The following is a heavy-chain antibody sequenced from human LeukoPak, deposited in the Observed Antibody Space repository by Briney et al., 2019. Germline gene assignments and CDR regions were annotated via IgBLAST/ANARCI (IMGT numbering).Heavy chain of an antibody. V-gene: IGHV3-30*04. CDR1: GFTFSSYA. D-gene: IGHD1-1*01. J-gene: IGHJ6*04. Sequence: PGGSLRLSCAASGFTFSSYAMHWVRQAPGKGLEWVAVISYDGSNKYYADSVKGRFTISRDNSKNTLYLQMNSLRAEDTAVYYCASTTYNWNDAHYYYGMDVWGKGTTVTVSS. CDR2: ISYDGSNK. CDR3: ASTTYNWNDAHYYYGMDV.